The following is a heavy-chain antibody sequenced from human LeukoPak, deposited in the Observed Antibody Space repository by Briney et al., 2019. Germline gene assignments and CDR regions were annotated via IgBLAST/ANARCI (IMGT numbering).Heavy chain of an antibody. Sequence: GGSLRLSCAASGFTFNTYVMNWVRQAPGKGLEWVSDISGTAFSGRGGSTYYADSVKGRFTITRDNSKNTLYLQMNSLRAEDTAVYYCAKANPDILTGYYPFDYWGQGTLVTVSS. CDR3: AKANPDILTGYYPFDY. CDR1: GFTFNTYV. D-gene: IGHD3-9*01. J-gene: IGHJ4*02. V-gene: IGHV3-23*01. CDR2: ISGTAFSGRGGST.